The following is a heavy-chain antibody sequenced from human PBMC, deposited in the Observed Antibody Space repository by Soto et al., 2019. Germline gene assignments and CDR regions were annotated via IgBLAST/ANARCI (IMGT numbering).Heavy chain of an antibody. CDR3: ARANDITPSE. CDR1: GGSRSSYY. Sequence: PSETLSLTCSVSGGSRSSYYWTWIRQPAGNGLEWIGRIHTSGSTNYNPSLKSRVTMSVDTSKKQFSLKVSSVTAADTAVYYCARANDITPSEWGQGTLVTVSS. J-gene: IGHJ4*02. V-gene: IGHV4-4*07. CDR2: IHTSGST.